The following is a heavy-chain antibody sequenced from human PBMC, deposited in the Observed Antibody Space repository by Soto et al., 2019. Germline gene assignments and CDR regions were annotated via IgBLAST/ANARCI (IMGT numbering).Heavy chain of an antibody. Sequence: GGSLRLSCAASGFTFSGSAMHWVRQAPGKGLEWVSGISWNSGSIGYADSVKGRFTISRDNAKNSLYLQMNSLRAEDTALYYCANSPPAAGPYYYYYGMDVWGQGTTVTVSS. D-gene: IGHD6-13*01. CDR2: ISWNSGSI. J-gene: IGHJ6*02. V-gene: IGHV3-9*01. CDR3: ANSPPAAGPYYYYYGMDV. CDR1: GFTFSGSA.